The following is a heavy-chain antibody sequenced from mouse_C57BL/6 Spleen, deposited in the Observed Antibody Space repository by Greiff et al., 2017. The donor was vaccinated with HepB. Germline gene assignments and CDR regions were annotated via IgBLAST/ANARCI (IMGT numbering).Heavy chain of an antibody. CDR1: GYTFTSYW. CDR3: ARGESQKIYYYGSSLCGD. CDR2: IHPNSGST. V-gene: IGHV1-64*01. Sequence: QVQLQQPGAELVKPGASVKLSCKASGYTFTSYWMHWVKQRPGQGLEWIGMIHPNSGSTNYNEKFKSKATLTVDKSSSTAYMQLGSLTSEDSAVYDCARGESQKIYYYGSSLCGDWGQGTTLTVSS. J-gene: IGHJ2*01. D-gene: IGHD1-1*01.